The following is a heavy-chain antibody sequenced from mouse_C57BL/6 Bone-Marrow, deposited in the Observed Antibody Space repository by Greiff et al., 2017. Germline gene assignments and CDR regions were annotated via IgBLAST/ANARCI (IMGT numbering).Heavy chain of an antibody. Sequence: EVKLMESEGGLVQPGSSMKLSCTASGFTFSDYYMAWVRQVPEKGLEWVANINYDGSSTYYLDSLKSRFIISRDNAKNILYLQMSSLKSEDTATYYCARERSTTVDYYAMDDWGQGTSVTVSS. V-gene: IGHV5-16*01. CDR2: INYDGSST. CDR3: ARERSTTVDYYAMDD. D-gene: IGHD1-1*01. CDR1: GFTFSDYY. J-gene: IGHJ4*01.